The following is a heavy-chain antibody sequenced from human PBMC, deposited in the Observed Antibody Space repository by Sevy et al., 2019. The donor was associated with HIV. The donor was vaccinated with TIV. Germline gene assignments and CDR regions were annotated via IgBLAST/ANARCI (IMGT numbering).Heavy chain of an antibody. V-gene: IGHV3-15*01. CDR1: GFTFNNAW. CDR3: TTGAYYYDSGGYRGFDY. J-gene: IGHJ4*02. Sequence: GGSLRLSCAASGFTFNNAWMCWVRQAPGKGLEWVGRIKSKTDGGTTDYAAPVKGRFTISRDDSKNTLYLQMNSLKTEDTAVYYCTTGAYYYDSGGYRGFDYWGQGTLVTVSS. CDR2: IKSKTDGGTT. D-gene: IGHD3-22*01.